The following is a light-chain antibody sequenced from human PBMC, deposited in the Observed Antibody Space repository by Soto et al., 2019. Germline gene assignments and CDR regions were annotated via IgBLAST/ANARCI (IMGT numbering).Light chain of an antibody. J-gene: IGLJ1*01. CDR3: CSYAGGYTHV. Sequence: QSALTQPRSVSGSPGQSVTISCTGTSSDIGHYNYVSWYQQHPGKAPKLMIYDVIKRPSGVPDRFSGSKSGNTASLTIYGLQAEDEADYYCCSYAGGYTHVFGTGTKVTV. CDR1: SSDIGHYNY. CDR2: DVI. V-gene: IGLV2-11*01.